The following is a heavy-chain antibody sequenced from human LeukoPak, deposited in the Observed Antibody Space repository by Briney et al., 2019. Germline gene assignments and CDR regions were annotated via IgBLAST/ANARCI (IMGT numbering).Heavy chain of an antibody. CDR1: GFTFSTYA. D-gene: IGHD5-18*01. CDR2: ISNSDDST. CDR3: AKSRHGYTYGKFDY. J-gene: IGHJ4*02. V-gene: IGHV3-23*01. Sequence: GGSLRLSCAASGFTFSTYAMSWVRQAPGQGLEWVSGISNSDDSTYYADSVKGWFTTSRGNSKNTLYLQINSLRAEDTAVYYCAKSRHGYTYGKFDYWGQGTLVTVSS.